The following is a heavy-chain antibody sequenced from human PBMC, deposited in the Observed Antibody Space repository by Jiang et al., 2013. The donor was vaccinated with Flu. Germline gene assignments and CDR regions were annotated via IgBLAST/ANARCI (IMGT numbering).Heavy chain of an antibody. J-gene: IGHJ6*02. CDR1: GYTFTSYD. CDR2: MNPNSGYT. CDR3: ARGAIYNYYYYGMDV. V-gene: IGHV1-8*01. D-gene: IGHD3-9*01. Sequence: GAEVKKPGASVKVSCKASGYTFTSYDINWVRQATGQGLEWMAWMNPNSGYTGYAQKFQGRVTMTRNTSISTAYMELSSLRSEDTAVYYCARGAIYNYYYYGMDVWGQGTTVTVS.